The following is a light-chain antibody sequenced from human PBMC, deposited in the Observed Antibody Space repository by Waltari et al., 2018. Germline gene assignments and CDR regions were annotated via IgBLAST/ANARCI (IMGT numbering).Light chain of an antibody. J-gene: IGLJ3*02. Sequence: HSALAQPASVSGSPGQSSSISCTGTSSDLGAYKYVSWYQQHPGKAPRLMIYDVNNRPSGVSNRFSGSKSGNTASLTISGLQAEDEADYYCSSFTTTNSWVFGGGTKLTVL. CDR1: SSDLGAYKY. CDR3: SSFTTTNSWV. CDR2: DVN. V-gene: IGLV2-14*03.